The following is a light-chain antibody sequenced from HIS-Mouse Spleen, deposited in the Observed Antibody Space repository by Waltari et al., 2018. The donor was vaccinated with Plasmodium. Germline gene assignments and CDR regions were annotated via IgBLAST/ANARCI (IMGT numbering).Light chain of an antibody. J-gene: IGLJ2*01. CDR1: SLRSYY. CDR2: GKN. V-gene: IGLV3-19*01. CDR3: NSRDSSGTHGV. Sequence: SSDLTQDPAVSVALGQTVRITCQGDSLRSYYASWYQQKPGQAPVLVIYGKNNRPSGMPDRCSGSSSGNTASLTITGAQAEDEADYYCNSRDSSGTHGVFGGGTKLTVL.